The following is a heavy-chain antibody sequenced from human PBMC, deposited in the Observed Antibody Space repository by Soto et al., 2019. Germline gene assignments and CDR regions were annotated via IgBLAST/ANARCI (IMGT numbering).Heavy chain of an antibody. Sequence: QVQLVECGGGVVQPGRSLRLTCAASGFTLSSYGMHWVRQAPGKGLEWVAVIWYDGSNKYYADSVKGRFTISRDNSKNTLYLQMNSLRAEDTAVYYCARGGYSSSWYPLDYWGQGTLVTVSS. CDR2: IWYDGSNK. J-gene: IGHJ4*02. CDR1: GFTLSSYG. V-gene: IGHV3-33*01. CDR3: ARGGYSSSWYPLDY. D-gene: IGHD6-13*01.